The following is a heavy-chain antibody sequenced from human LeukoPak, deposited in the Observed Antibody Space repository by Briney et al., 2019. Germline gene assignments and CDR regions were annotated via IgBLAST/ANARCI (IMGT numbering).Heavy chain of an antibody. Sequence: GGSLRLSCVASGFTFSSYAMSWVRQAPGKGLEWVSTISAGGGSTYYADSVKGRFSISRDNSKTTLYLQINSLRAEDTAVYYCSKGHSSSWSDWFDPWGQGTLVTVSS. D-gene: IGHD6-13*01. CDR2: ISAGGGST. CDR3: SKGHSSSWSDWFDP. J-gene: IGHJ5*02. CDR1: GFTFSSYA. V-gene: IGHV3-23*01.